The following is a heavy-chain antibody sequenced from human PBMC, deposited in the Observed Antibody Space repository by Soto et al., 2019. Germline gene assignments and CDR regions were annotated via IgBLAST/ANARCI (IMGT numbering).Heavy chain of an antibody. J-gene: IGHJ6*02. D-gene: IGHD6-13*01. Sequence: ASVKVSCKXSGYTFTSYGISWVRQAPGQGLEWMGWISAYNGNTNYAQKLQGRVTMTTDTSTSTAYMELRSLRSDDTAVYYCARGLAAATLFYGMDVWGQGTTVTVSS. CDR2: ISAYNGNT. CDR3: ARGLAAATLFYGMDV. V-gene: IGHV1-18*04. CDR1: GYTFTSYG.